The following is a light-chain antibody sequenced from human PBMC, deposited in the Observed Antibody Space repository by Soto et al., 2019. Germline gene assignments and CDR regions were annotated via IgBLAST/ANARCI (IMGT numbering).Light chain of an antibody. CDR3: QQYGSSPQT. CDR1: QSVSRGF. CDR2: GAS. Sequence: EIVLTQSPGTPSLSPGERATLSCRASQSVSRGFLAWLQQTPGQAPRLLIFGASNRATGIPDRFSGSGSGTDFTLTISRLEPEDFAVYYCQQYGSSPQTFGQGTKVDIK. J-gene: IGKJ1*01. V-gene: IGKV3-20*01.